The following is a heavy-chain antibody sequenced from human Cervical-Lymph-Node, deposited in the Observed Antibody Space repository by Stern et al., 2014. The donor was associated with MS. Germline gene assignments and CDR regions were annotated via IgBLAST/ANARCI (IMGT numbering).Heavy chain of an antibody. V-gene: IGHV3-33*01. CDR1: GFTFSSYG. D-gene: IGHD6-6*01. J-gene: IGHJ4*02. CDR2: IWDDGSNK. Sequence: VQLEESGGGVVQPGRSLRLSCAASGFTFSSYGMHWVRQAPGKGLEWVAVIWDDGSNKAYADSVKGRFTISRDNSKNKLYLQMNSLRAEDTAVYYCARGGYSSSPAGYFDYWGQGTLVTVSS. CDR3: ARGGYSSSPAGYFDY.